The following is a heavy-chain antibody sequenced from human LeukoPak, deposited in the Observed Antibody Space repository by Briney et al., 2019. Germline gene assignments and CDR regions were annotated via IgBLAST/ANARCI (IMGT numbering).Heavy chain of an antibody. V-gene: IGHV4-59*08. CDR3: ARLHYGDWRFDY. D-gene: IGHD4-17*01. CDR1: GGSISSYY. CDR2: IYYSGST. Sequence: SETLSLTCTVSGGSISSYYWSWIRQPPGKGLEWIGYIYYSGSTNYNPSLKSRVTISVDTSKNQFSLKPSSVTAADTAVYYCARLHYGDWRFDYWGQGTLVTVSS. J-gene: IGHJ4*02.